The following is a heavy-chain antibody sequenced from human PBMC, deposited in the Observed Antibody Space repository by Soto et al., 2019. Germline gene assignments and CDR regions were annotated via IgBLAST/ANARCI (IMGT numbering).Heavy chain of an antibody. D-gene: IGHD2-2*01. Sequence: PGGSLRLSCTASGFTFITYNMNWVRQAPGKGLEWVASISSSSAYIHYADSVRGRFTISRDNAKNSLYLQMHGPRAEDTAVYYCVPSPLYTFDYWGQGTLVTVSS. CDR2: ISSSSAYI. CDR1: GFTFITYN. V-gene: IGHV3-21*01. CDR3: VPSPLYTFDY. J-gene: IGHJ4*02.